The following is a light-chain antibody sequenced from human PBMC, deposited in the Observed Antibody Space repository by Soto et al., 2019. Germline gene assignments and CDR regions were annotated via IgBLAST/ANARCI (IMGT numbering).Light chain of an antibody. CDR2: GAS. Sequence: EVVMTQSPATLPVSPGERATLSCRASQYVGSDLAWYQQRPGQAPRLLIYGASSRATGIPVRFSGSGSGTEFTLTISSLQSEDFAIYYCHHYNTWRMHTFGQGTKLEIK. CDR3: HHYNTWRMHT. J-gene: IGKJ2*01. CDR1: QYVGSD. V-gene: IGKV3-15*01.